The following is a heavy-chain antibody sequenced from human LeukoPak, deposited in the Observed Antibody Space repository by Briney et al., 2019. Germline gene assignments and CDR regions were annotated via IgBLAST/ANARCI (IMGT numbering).Heavy chain of an antibody. D-gene: IGHD6-19*01. J-gene: IGHJ4*02. CDR3: ARDTTVASGMQY. V-gene: IGHV4-59*01. CDR1: GGSISTFS. Sequence: SETLSLTCTVSGGSISTFSWSWGRGFPGKGLGWRGPIYSKSTNYNPSLKSRVAISVDTSKNQFSLRLDSVTTADTAVYYCARDTTVASGMQYWGQGTPVTVSS. CDR2: IYSKST.